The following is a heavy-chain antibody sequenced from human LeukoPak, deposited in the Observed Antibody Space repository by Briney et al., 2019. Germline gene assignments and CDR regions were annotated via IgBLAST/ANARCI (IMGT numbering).Heavy chain of an antibody. CDR2: VRVNGRST. V-gene: IGHV3-23*01. Sequence: GGSLRLSCAASGFTFSSYWMHWVRHAPGKGLEWVSTVRVNGRSTYYADSVKGRFTISRDNSKNTLYLQMNSLRAEDTALYYCAKPGEASNYYFDYWGQGALVTVSS. D-gene: IGHD2-21*01. CDR1: GFTFSSYW. J-gene: IGHJ4*02. CDR3: AKPGEASNYYFDY.